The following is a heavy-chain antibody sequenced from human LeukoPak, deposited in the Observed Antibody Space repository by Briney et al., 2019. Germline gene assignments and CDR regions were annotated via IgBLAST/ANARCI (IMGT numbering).Heavy chain of an antibody. CDR2: IKSKTHGGTT. V-gene: IGHV3-15*01. J-gene: IGHJ4*02. Sequence: GGSLRLSCAASGFTFSDAWVSWVRQAPGKGLEWVGRIKSKTHGGTTQYAAPVKGRFTISRDDSKTTVYLQMNSLKSEDAAMYYCTTERPYFDNWGQGTLVTVSS. CDR1: GFTFSDAW. CDR3: TTERPYFDN.